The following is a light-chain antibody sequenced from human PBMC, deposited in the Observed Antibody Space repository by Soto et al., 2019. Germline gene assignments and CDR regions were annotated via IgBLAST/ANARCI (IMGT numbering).Light chain of an antibody. CDR2: GAS. CDR1: QRVSNN. CDR3: QQYNNWPRGT. Sequence: IVMTQSPASLSVSPGEGATLSCRASQRVSNNLAWYQQKPGQAPRLLIYGASTRATGIPARLSGSGSGTDFTLTISSLQSEDFAVYYCQQYNNWPRGTLGQGTKVEIK. J-gene: IGKJ1*01. V-gene: IGKV3-15*01.